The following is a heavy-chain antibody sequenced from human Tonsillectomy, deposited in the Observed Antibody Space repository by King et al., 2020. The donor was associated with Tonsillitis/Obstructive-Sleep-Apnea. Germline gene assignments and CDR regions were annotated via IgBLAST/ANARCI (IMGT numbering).Heavy chain of an antibody. CDR3: TRDGGTNIVLMVTPYYYYYMDV. V-gene: IGHV3-49*04. CDR1: GFTFGDYA. CDR2: IRSKADGGTT. D-gene: IGHD2-8*01. Sequence: VQLVESGGGLVQPGRSLRLSCTASGFTFGDYAMSWVRQAPGKGLEWVGFIRSKADGGTTEYAASVKGRFTISRDDSKSIAYLQMNSLKTEDTAVYYCTRDGGTNIVLMVTPYYYYYMDVWGKGTTVTVSS. J-gene: IGHJ6*03.